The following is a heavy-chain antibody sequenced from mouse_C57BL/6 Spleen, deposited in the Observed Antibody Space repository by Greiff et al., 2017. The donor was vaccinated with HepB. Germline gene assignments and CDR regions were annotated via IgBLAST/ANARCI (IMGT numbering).Heavy chain of an antibody. D-gene: IGHD2-5*01. CDR2: ISSGSSTI. J-gene: IGHJ1*03. CDR1: GFTFSDYG. CDR3: AMYSNYWYFDV. Sequence: DVQLVESGGGLVKPGGSLKLSCAASGFTFSDYGMHWVRQAPEKGLEWVAYISSGSSTIYYADTVKGRFTISRDNAKNTLFLQMTSLRSEDTAMYYCAMYSNYWYFDVWGTGTTVTVSS. V-gene: IGHV5-17*01.